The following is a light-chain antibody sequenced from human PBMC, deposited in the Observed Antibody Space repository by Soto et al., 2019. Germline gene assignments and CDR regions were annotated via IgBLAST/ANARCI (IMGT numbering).Light chain of an antibody. CDR1: QTISSW. CDR2: KAC. Sequence: DIQMTQSPSTLSGSVGDRVTITCRASQTISSWLAWYQQKPGKAPKLLIYKACTLRSGVPSRFSGSGSGTEFTLTISSLQPYDFETCYGQHFNRYSEAFGQGTKVDLK. V-gene: IGKV1-5*03. J-gene: IGKJ1*01. CDR3: QHFNRYSEA.